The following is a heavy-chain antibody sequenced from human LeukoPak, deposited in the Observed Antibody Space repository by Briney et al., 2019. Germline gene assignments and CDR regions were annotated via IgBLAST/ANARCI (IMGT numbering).Heavy chain of an antibody. D-gene: IGHD6-19*01. CDR2: INTNTGNP. CDR3: ARDTSSGWYSGTDY. CDR1: GYTFTSYA. J-gene: IGHJ4*02. V-gene: IGHV7-4-1*02. Sequence: ASVKVSCKASGYTFTSYAMNWVRQAPGQGLDWMGWINTNTGNPTYAQGFTGRFVFSLDTSVSTAYLQISSLKAEDTAVYYCARDTSSGWYSGTDYWGQGTLVTVSS.